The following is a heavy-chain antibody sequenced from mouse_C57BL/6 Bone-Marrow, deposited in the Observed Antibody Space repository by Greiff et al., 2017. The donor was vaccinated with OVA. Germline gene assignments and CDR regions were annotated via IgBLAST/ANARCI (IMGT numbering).Heavy chain of an antibody. V-gene: IGHV14-4*01. CDR1: GFNIKDDY. CDR2: IDPENGDT. J-gene: IGHJ2*01. D-gene: IGHD4-1*01. CDR3: TTDWDVDY. Sequence: EVQLVESGAELVRPGASVKLSCTASGFNIKDDYMHWVKQRPEQGLEWIGWIDPENGDTEYASKFQGKATITADTSSNTAYLQLSSLTSEDTAVYYCTTDWDVDYWGQGTTLTVSS.